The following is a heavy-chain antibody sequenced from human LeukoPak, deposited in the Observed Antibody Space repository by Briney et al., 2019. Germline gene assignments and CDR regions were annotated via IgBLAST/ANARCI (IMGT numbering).Heavy chain of an antibody. CDR3: AEGPNYGDAVTYLAY. D-gene: IGHD4-17*01. V-gene: IGHV3-7*01. CDR2: IKQDGSEK. CDR1: GFIFRNHW. J-gene: IGHJ4*01. Sequence: GGSLRLSCAASGFIFRNHWMSWVRQAPGRGLEWVAHIKQDGSEKHYVDSVEGRFTLSRDDAKSSLYLQMNSLRVDDTAVYYCAEGPNYGDAVTYLAYWGKEPWSPSPQ.